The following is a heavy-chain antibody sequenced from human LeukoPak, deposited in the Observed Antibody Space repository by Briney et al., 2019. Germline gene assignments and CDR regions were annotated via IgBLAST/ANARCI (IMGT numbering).Heavy chain of an antibody. D-gene: IGHD2-2*01. CDR3: AREPPKRRYCSSTSCYHNWFDP. Sequence: ASVKVSCKASGYTFTSYGISWVRQAPGQGLEWMGWISAYNGNTNYAQKLQGRVIMTTETSPSTVSMALRSLRSDDTAVYYCAREPPKRRYCSSTSCYHNWFDPWGQGTLVTVSS. V-gene: IGHV1-18*01. CDR2: ISAYNGNT. CDR1: GYTFTSYG. J-gene: IGHJ5*02.